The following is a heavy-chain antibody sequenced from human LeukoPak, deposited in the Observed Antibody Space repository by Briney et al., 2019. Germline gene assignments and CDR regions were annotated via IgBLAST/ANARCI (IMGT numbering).Heavy chain of an antibody. CDR1: GGTFSSYA. V-gene: IGHV1-69*06. Sequence: ASVKVSCKASGGTFSSYAISWVRQAPGQGLEWMGGIIPIFGTANYAQKFQGRVTMTEDTSTDTAYMELSSLRSEDTAVYYCAVRVGATSSEYFQHWGQGTLVTVSS. D-gene: IGHD1-26*01. CDR3: AVRVGATSSEYFQH. CDR2: IIPIFGTA. J-gene: IGHJ1*01.